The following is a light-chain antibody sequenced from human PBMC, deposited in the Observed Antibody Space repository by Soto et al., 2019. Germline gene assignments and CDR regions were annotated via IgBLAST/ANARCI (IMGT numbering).Light chain of an antibody. Sequence: EVVLTQSPATLSLSPGERATLSCRASQSVRTSLAWYQHKPGQAPRLVIYDASLRANGVPARFSGSRSGAEFTLTINSLQSEDFAVYYCQPYNNWPLTFGGGTKVDIK. CDR2: DAS. CDR1: QSVRTS. CDR3: QPYNNWPLT. V-gene: IGKV3D-15*01. J-gene: IGKJ4*01.